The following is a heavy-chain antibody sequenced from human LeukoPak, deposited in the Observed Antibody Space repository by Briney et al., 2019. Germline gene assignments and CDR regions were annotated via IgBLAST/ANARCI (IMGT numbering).Heavy chain of an antibody. CDR3: ARDTGGYPPYYYYYMDV. D-gene: IGHD1-14*01. Sequence: ASVKVSCKASGYTFTNYAISWVRQAPGQGLEWVGWISAYNGNTNYAQKLQGRVTMTTDTSTSTAYMELRSLRSDDTAVYYCARDTGGYPPYYYYYMDVWGKGTTVTVSS. V-gene: IGHV1-18*01. CDR2: ISAYNGNT. J-gene: IGHJ6*03. CDR1: GYTFTNYA.